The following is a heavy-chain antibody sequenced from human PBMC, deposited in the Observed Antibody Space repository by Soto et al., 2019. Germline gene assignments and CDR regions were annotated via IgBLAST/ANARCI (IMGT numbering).Heavy chain of an antibody. CDR3: ERGGYSYGSYYYYVMDV. CDR1: GYTFTGYY. V-gene: IGHV1-2*04. D-gene: IGHD5-18*01. CDR2: INPNSGGT. Sequence: QVQLVQSGAEVKKPGASVKVSCKASGYTFTGYYMHWVRQAPGQGLEWMGWINPNSGGTNYAQKFQGWVTMTRDTSISTAYMELSRLRSDDTAVYYCERGGYSYGSYYYYVMDVWGQGTTVTVSS. J-gene: IGHJ6*02.